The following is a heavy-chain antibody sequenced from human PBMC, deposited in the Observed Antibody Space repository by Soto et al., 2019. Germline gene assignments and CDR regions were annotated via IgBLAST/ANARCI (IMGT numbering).Heavy chain of an antibody. V-gene: IGHV4-34*01. J-gene: IGHJ5*02. D-gene: IGHD3-3*01. CDR2: INHSGST. Sequence: PSETLSLTCAVYGGSFSGYYWSWIRQPPGKGLEWIGEINHSGSTNYNPSLKSRVTISVDTSKNQFSLKLSSVTAADTAVYYCARHLITILGVVILNSSDPWGQGTLVTGST. CDR3: ARHLITILGVVILNSSDP. CDR1: GGSFSGYY.